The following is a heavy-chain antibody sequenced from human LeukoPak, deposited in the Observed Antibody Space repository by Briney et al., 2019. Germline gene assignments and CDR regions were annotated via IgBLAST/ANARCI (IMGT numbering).Heavy chain of an antibody. CDR1: GYTFTGYY. Sequence: ASVKVSCKASGYTFTGYYMHWVRQAPGQGLEWMGWINPNSGGTNYAQKFQGRVTMTRDTSISTAYMELSRLRSDDTAVYYCARGIHDYDILTPGDYWGQGTLVTVSS. V-gene: IGHV1-2*02. CDR2: INPNSGGT. D-gene: IGHD3-9*01. J-gene: IGHJ4*02. CDR3: ARGIHDYDILTPGDY.